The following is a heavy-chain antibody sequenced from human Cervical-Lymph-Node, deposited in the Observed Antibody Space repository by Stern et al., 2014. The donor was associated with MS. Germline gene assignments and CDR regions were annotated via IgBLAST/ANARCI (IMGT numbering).Heavy chain of an antibody. D-gene: IGHD2-15*01. Sequence: VQLLDPGGGLVQPGGSLRLSCAASGFTFSDSAMSWVRQAPGQGLWWVSAISRSGGSTFYADSVQGRCTISRDNSKNTLYLQMNSLRAEDTAVYYCAKDRELVVVTFDSWGQGTLVTVSS. CDR1: GFTFSDSA. CDR2: ISRSGGST. J-gene: IGHJ4*02. V-gene: IGHV3-23*01. CDR3: AKDRELVVVTFDS.